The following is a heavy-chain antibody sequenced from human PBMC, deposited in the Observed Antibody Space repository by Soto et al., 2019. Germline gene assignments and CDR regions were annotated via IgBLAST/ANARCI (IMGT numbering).Heavy chain of an antibody. CDR2: MNPNSGHT. J-gene: IGHJ5*02. CDR1: GYTFTSHD. D-gene: IGHD2-2*01. V-gene: IGHV1-8*01. Sequence: QVQLVQSGADVKKPGASVKVSCQASGYTFTSHDINWMRQATGQGLEWMGWMNPNSGHTNYAQKFQGRVTMTRDTSISTAYMELTNLRSEDTAIYYCASDMSTTWGQGTLVTVSS. CDR3: ASDMSTT.